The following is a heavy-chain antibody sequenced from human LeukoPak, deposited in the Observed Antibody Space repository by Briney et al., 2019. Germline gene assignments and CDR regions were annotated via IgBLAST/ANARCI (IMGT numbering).Heavy chain of an antibody. CDR1: GGSFSGYY. CDR3: ARGRSGYSYGYGNWFDP. CDR2: INHSGST. J-gene: IGHJ5*02. V-gene: IGHV4-34*01. D-gene: IGHD5-18*01. Sequence: SETLSLTCAVYGGSFSGYYWSWIRQPPGKGLEWIGEINHSGSTNYNPSLKSRVTISVDTSKNQFSPKLSSVTAADTAVYYCARGRSGYSYGYGNWFDPWGQGTLVTVSS.